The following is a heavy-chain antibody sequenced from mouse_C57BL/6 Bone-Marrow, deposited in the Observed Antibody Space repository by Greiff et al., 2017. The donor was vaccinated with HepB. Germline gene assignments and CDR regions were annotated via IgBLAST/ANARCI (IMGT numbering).Heavy chain of an antibody. CDR3: ARGATVVAPYWYFDV. CDR2: IYPGGGYT. CDR1: GYTFTNYW. J-gene: IGHJ1*03. Sequence: QVQLQQSGAELVRPGTSVKMSCKASGYTFTNYWIGWAKQRPGHGLEWIGDIYPGGGYTNYNEKFKGKATLTADKSSSTAYMQFSSLTSEDSAIYYCARGATVVAPYWYFDVWGTGTTVTVSS. D-gene: IGHD1-1*01. V-gene: IGHV1-63*01.